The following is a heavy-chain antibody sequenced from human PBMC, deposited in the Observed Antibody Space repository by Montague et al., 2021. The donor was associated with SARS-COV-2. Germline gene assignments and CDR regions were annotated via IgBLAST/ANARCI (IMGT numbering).Heavy chain of an antibody. CDR3: AGDASSGYFDAIAI. J-gene: IGHJ3*02. CDR1: GDSISDYY. Sequence: SETLSLTCTVSGDSISDYYWSWIRQPPGKGLEWIGYIYLTGYTNNTPSLTSRVSLFVVTAKNPFYLTLLSVTAADTAIYYCAGDASSGYFDAIAIWGQGTIVTVSS. V-gene: IGHV4-59*01. D-gene: IGHD5-12*01. CDR2: IYLTGYT.